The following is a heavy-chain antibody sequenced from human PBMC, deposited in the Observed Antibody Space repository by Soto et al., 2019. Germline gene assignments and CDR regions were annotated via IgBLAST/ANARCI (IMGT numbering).Heavy chain of an antibody. Sequence: SETLSLTCTVSGGSVSSGSYYWSWIRQPPGKGLEWIGYIYYSGSTNYNPSLKSRVTISVDTSKNQFSLKLSSVTAADTAVYYCARDFWSGYYRYFDYWGQGTLVTVSS. J-gene: IGHJ4*02. D-gene: IGHD3-3*01. V-gene: IGHV4-61*01. CDR3: ARDFWSGYYRYFDY. CDR2: IYYSGST. CDR1: GGSVSSGSYY.